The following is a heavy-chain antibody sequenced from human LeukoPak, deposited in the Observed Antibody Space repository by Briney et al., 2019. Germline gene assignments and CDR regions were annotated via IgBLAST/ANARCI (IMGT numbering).Heavy chain of an antibody. Sequence: PSETLSLTCTVSGGSISSSSYYWGWIRQPPGKGPEWIGSIYYSGSTYYNPSLKSRVTISVDTSKNQFSLKLISVTAADTAVYYCARHVPAYGVDYWGQGTLVTVSS. CDR2: IYYSGST. D-gene: IGHD3-10*02. CDR1: GGSISSSSYY. V-gene: IGHV4-39*01. J-gene: IGHJ4*02. CDR3: ARHVPAYGVDY.